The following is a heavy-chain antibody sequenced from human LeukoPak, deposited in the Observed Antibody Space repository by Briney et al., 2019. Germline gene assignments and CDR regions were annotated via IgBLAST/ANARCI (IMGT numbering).Heavy chain of an antibody. J-gene: IGHJ4*02. CDR1: GFTFSSYG. CDR2: IRYDGSNK. Sequence: GGSLRLSCAASGFTFSSYGMHWVRQAPGKGLEWVAFIRYDGSNKYYADSVKGRFTISRDNSKNTLYLQMNSLRAEDSAVYYCAKGGRSSGWYGAYWGQGTLVTVSS. V-gene: IGHV3-30*02. D-gene: IGHD6-19*01. CDR3: AKGGRSSGWYGAY.